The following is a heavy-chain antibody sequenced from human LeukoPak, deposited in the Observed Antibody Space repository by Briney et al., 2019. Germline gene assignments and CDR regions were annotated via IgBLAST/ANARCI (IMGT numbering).Heavy chain of an antibody. CDR2: ISFDGTKN. CDR3: ARGDSSGWIYYYGMDV. Sequence: GKSLRLSCAASGFSFTTYAIHWVRQPPGKGLEWVAGISFDGTKNYYADSVKGRFSISRDNSRDTLYLQMTSVRPDDTAVYYSARGDSSGWIYYYGMDVWGNGTTVTVSS. D-gene: IGHD6-19*01. CDR1: GFSFTTYA. J-gene: IGHJ6*04. V-gene: IGHV3-30*01.